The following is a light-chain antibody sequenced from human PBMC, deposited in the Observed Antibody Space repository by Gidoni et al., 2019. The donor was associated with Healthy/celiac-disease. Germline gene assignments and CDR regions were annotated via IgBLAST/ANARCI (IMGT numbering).Light chain of an antibody. V-gene: IGKV3-11*01. Sequence: EIVLPQSPATLSLSPGERATLSCRASQSVSSYLAWYQQKPGQAPSLLIYDAYNRAPGIPARFRGSGSGTDFTLTISSLAPDDFSVYYCQQRSNWPLTFGGWTKVEIK. CDR1: QSVSSY. CDR2: DAY. CDR3: QQRSNWPLT. J-gene: IGKJ4*01.